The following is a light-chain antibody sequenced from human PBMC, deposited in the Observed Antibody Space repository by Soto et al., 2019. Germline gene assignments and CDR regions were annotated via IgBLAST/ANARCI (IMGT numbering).Light chain of an antibody. J-gene: IGKJ4*01. V-gene: IGKV1D-12*01. CDR3: EQANSFPFT. CDR1: QGISSW. Sequence: DIQMTQSPSSVSASVGDRVTITCRASQGISSWLGWYQQKPAKDPKLLIYAASSLQSGVPSRFSGSGSGTDFTLTISSLQPEDSATYYCEQANSFPFTFGGGNKVAIK. CDR2: AAS.